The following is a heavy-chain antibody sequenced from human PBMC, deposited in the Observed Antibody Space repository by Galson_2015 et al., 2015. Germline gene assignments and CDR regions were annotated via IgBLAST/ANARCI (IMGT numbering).Heavy chain of an antibody. J-gene: IGHJ6*02. CDR1: GFTFSSYG. V-gene: IGHV3-30*18. CDR2: ISYDGSNK. CDR3: AKVQWLRLGYYGMDV. D-gene: IGHD5-12*01. Sequence: SLRLSCAASGFTFSSYGMHWVRQAPGKGLEWVAVISYDGSNKYYADSVKGRFTISRDNSKNTLYLQMNSLRAEDTAVYYCAKVQWLRLGYYGMDVWGQGTTVTVSS.